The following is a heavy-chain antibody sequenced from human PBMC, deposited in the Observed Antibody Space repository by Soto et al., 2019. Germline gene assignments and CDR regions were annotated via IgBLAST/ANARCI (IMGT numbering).Heavy chain of an antibody. D-gene: IGHD3-9*01. CDR1: GYTFTSYG. CDR3: ARTAEDDILTGYYPNYFDY. V-gene: IGHV1-18*01. CDR2: ISAYNGNT. Sequence: GASVKVSCKASGYTFTSYGISWVRQAPGQGLERKGWISAYNGNTNYAQKLQGRVTMTTDTSTSTAYMELRSPRSDDTAVYYCARTAEDDILTGYYPNYFDYWGQGTLVTVSS. J-gene: IGHJ4*02.